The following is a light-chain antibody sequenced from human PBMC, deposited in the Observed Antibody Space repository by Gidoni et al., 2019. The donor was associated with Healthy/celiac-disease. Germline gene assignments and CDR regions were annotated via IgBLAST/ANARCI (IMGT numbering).Light chain of an antibody. CDR2: GNT. Sequence: QSVLTQPPSVSGAPGLRVTISCTGSSSNIGAGYEVHWYQQLPGTAPKLLMYGNTNRPSGVPDRLSGSKSGTSASLAITGLQAEDEADYYCQSYDSTLSAWVFGGGTKLTVL. V-gene: IGLV1-40*01. J-gene: IGLJ3*02. CDR3: QSYDSTLSAWV. CDR1: SSNIGAGYE.